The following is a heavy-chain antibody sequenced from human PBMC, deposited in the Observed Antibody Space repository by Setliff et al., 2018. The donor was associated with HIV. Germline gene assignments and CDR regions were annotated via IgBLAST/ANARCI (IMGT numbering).Heavy chain of an antibody. D-gene: IGHD5-18*01. CDR1: GGSISSNY. CDR2: IYYTGST. V-gene: IGHV4-39*07. Sequence: PSETLSLTCAVSGGSISSNYWGWIRLPPGKGLEWIATIYYTGSTFYTPSLKSRVIASVVTSKNQVSLIMKSVTAADTAIYYCARVERGRGCSHGYWYFDLWGRGTLVTVSS. J-gene: IGHJ2*01. CDR3: ARVERGRGCSHGYWYFDL.